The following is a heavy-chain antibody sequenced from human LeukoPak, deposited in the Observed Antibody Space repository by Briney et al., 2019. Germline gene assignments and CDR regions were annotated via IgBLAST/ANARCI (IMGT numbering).Heavy chain of an antibody. D-gene: IGHD2-21*02. CDR1: GGTFSSYA. V-gene: IGHV1-18*01. CDR3: ASGWHGGDWDY. CDR2: ISAYNGNT. J-gene: IGHJ4*02. Sequence: ASVKVSCKASGGTFSSYAISWVRQAPGQGLEWMGWISAYNGNTNYAQKLQGRVTMTTDTSTSTAYMELRSLRSDDTAVYYCASGWHGGDWDYWGQGTLVTVSS.